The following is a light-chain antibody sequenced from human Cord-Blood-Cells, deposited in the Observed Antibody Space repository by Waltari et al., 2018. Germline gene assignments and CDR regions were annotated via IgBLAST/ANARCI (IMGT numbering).Light chain of an antibody. Sequence: ETVLTPPPATPPSAPGERATLSCSASQSVSSSYLAWYQQKPGQAPRLLIYGASSRATGIPDSFSGRAAGTDFNLTISRLDHEDFVVYCCQQYGSSGTFGQGTKVEIK. CDR1: QSVSSSY. CDR3: QQYGSSGT. J-gene: IGKJ1*01. CDR2: GAS. V-gene: IGKV3-20*01.